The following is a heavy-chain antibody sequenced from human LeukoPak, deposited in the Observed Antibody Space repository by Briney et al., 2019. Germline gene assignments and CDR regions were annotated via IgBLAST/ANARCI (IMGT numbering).Heavy chain of an antibody. CDR1: GYTFTAYY. CDR2: IIPMFGTA. D-gene: IGHD2-21*02. J-gene: IGHJ4*02. CDR3: ARPYLQYCGGDCSFGY. V-gene: IGHV1-69*05. Sequence: ASVKVSCKASGYTFTAYYIHWVRQAPGQGLEWMGGIIPMFGTANYAQKFQGRVTITTDESTRTAYMELSSLRSEDTAVYYCARPYLQYCGGDCSFGYWGQGTLVTVSS.